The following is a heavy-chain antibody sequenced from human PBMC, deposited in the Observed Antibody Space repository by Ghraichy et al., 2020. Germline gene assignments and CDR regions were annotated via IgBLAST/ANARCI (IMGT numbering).Heavy chain of an antibody. CDR3: ARDWNIYAYYYGMDV. D-gene: IGHD2/OR15-2a*01. Sequence: GSLRLSCAASGFTFSSYWMSWVRQAPGKGLEWVANIKQDGSEKYYVDSVKGRFTISRDNAKNSLYLQMNSLRAEDTAVYYCARDWNIYAYYYGMDVWGQGTTVTVSS. J-gene: IGHJ6*02. CDR1: GFTFSSYW. V-gene: IGHV3-7*03. CDR2: IKQDGSEK.